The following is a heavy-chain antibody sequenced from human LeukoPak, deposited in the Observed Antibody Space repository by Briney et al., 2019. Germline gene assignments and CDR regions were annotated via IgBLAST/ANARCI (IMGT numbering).Heavy chain of an antibody. CDR3: ASTTYNAFDI. CDR1: GGSFSGYY. D-gene: IGHD1-14*01. V-gene: IGHV4-34*01. CDR2: INHSGST. J-gene: IGHJ3*02. Sequence: PSETLSLTCAVYGGSFSGYYWSWIRQPPGKGLEWIGEINHSGSTNYNPSLKSRVTISVDTSKSQFSLKLSSVTAADTAVYYCASTTYNAFDIWGQGTMVTVSS.